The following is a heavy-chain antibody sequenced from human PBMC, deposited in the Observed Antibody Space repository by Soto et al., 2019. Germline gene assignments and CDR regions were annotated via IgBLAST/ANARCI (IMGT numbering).Heavy chain of an antibody. Sequence: GPPVKVSCKASGGTFNSYAISWVRQAPGQGLEWMGGIIPDFGTGNSAQKFRGRVSIIADASTTTVYMRLSGLTLEDTAVYYCARERGGYNRGDFEFWGQGTQVTVSS. CDR2: IIPDFGTG. CDR1: GGTFNSYA. J-gene: IGHJ4*02. V-gene: IGHV1-69*13. CDR3: ARERGGYNRGDFEF. D-gene: IGHD1-26*01.